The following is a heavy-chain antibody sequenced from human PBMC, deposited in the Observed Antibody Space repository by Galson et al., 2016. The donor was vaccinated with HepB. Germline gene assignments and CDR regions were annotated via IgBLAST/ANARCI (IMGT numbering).Heavy chain of an antibody. Sequence: SVKVSCKASGYTFTSYYMHWVRQAPGQGLEWMGIINPSGGSTSYAQKFQGRVTMTRDTSTSTVYMELSSLRSEDTAVYYCARGRTYYYDSSGYSRDYYGMDVWGQGTTVTVSS. CDR3: ARGRTYYYDSSGYSRDYYGMDV. CDR2: INPSGGST. D-gene: IGHD3-22*01. J-gene: IGHJ6*02. V-gene: IGHV1-46*01. CDR1: GYTFTSYY.